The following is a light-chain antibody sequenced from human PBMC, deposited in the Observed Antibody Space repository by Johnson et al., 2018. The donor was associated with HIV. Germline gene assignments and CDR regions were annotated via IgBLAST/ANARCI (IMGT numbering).Light chain of an antibody. CDR2: ETN. CDR1: SSNIGNNY. J-gene: IGLJ1*01. V-gene: IGLV1-51*02. Sequence: QSVLTQPPSVSAAPGQRVTISCSGSSSNIGNNYVSWYQQLPGTAPKLLIYETNKRPSGIPDRFSGSKSGTSATLGITGLQTGAEADYYCGTWDSSLSAGPLYVFATGTKVTVL. CDR3: GTWDSSLSAGPLYV.